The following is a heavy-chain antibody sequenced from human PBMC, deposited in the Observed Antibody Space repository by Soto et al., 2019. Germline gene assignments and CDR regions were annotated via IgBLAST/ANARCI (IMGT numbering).Heavy chain of an antibody. J-gene: IGHJ5*02. CDR1: GYTFTSYG. CDR3: ASHEGGGIAAAGTGWFDP. CDR2: ISAYNGNT. D-gene: IGHD6-13*01. V-gene: IGHV1-18*01. Sequence: QVQLMQSGAEVKKPGASVKVSCKASGYTFTSYGISWVRQAPGQGLEWMGWISAYNGNTNYAQKLQGRVTMTTDTSTSTAYMELRSLRSDDTAVYYCASHEGGGIAAAGTGWFDPWGQGTLVTVSS.